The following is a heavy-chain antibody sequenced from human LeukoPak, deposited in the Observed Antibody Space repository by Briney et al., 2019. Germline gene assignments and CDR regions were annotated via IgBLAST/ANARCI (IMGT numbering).Heavy chain of an antibody. Sequence: ASVKVSCKASGYTFTSYGISWVRQAPGQGLEWMGWIIPILGTANYAQKFQGRVTITADNSTSTAYMELSSLRSEDTAVYYCARVIREYHYYYMDVWGKGTTVTVSS. V-gene: IGHV1-69*06. J-gene: IGHJ6*03. CDR1: GYTFTSYG. CDR3: ARVIREYHYYYMDV. CDR2: IIPILGTA. D-gene: IGHD1-26*01.